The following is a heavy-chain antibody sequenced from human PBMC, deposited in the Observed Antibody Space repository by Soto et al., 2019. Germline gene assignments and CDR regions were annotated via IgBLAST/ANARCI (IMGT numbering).Heavy chain of an antibody. V-gene: IGHV3-23*01. J-gene: IGHJ6*02. D-gene: IGHD1-1*01. Sequence: EVQLLESGGGLVQPGGSLRLSCAASGFTISTYAMNWVRQAPGNGLEWFSAISGSDGSIHYADSVKGRFTISRDNSKNTLYLQMNSLRDEDTAVYHCVKGYWKGDVWGQGTTVTVSS. CDR1: GFTISTYA. CDR3: VKGYWKGDV. CDR2: ISGSDGSI.